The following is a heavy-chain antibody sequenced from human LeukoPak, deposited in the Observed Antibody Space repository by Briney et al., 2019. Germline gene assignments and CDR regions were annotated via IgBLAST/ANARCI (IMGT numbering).Heavy chain of an antibody. Sequence: SETLSLTCTVSGGSISSSSYYWGWIRQPPGKGLEWIGSIYYSGSTYYNPSLKSRVTISVDTSKNQFSLKLSSVTAADTAVYYCARTVVSRGYCSSTSCANYFDYWGQGTLVTVSS. J-gene: IGHJ4*02. D-gene: IGHD2-2*01. CDR3: ARTVVSRGYCSSTSCANYFDY. CDR1: GGSISSSSYY. V-gene: IGHV4-39*01. CDR2: IYYSGST.